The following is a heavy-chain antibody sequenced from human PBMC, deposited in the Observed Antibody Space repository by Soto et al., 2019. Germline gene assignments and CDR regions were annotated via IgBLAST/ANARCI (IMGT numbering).Heavy chain of an antibody. J-gene: IGHJ4*02. D-gene: IGHD3-16*02. CDR3: SKDLDGLQGLVDSSFCFDY. Sequence: GGGLRQSWAACGFTFSSYVMHWVRRAPGEGLEWESVISYDGSDKYYADSVKGRFTISRDNSKNTLYLQMNSLRAEDTAVYYCSKDLDGLQGLVDSSFCFDYWGQGTLVTVSS. CDR1: GFTFSSYV. V-gene: IGHV3-30*18. CDR2: ISYDGSDK.